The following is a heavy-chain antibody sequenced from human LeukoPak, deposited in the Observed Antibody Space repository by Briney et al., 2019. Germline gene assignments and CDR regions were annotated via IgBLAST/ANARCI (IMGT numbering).Heavy chain of an antibody. D-gene: IGHD4-23*01. CDR2: SRDKAKSYTT. CDR1: GFTFSNYV. V-gene: IGHV3-72*01. CDR3: ARGGNYLSYFYGMDV. Sequence: GGSLRLSCEASGFTFSNYVIDWVRQAPGKGLEWVGRSRDKAKSYTTEYAASVKGRFTISRDDSKSSVYLQMNSLKTEDTAVYYCARGGNYLSYFYGMDVWGQGTTVTVSS. J-gene: IGHJ6*02.